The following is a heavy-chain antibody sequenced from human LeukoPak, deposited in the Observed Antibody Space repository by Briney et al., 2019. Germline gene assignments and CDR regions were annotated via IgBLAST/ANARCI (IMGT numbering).Heavy chain of an antibody. CDR2: IFSSGDA. CDR3: AREPDP. CDR1: GGSISGYY. J-gene: IGHJ5*02. Sequence: SETLSLTCTVSGGSISGYYWGWIRQPAGKGLEWIGRIFSSGDATYNPSLKSRVTMSVDTSKNQFSLRLKSVTAADTAVYYCAREPDPWGQGTLVTVSS. V-gene: IGHV4-4*07.